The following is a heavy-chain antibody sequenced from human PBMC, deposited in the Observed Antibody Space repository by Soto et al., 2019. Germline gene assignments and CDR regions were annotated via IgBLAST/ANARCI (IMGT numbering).Heavy chain of an antibody. J-gene: IGHJ4*02. D-gene: IGHD1-7*01. V-gene: IGHV4-59*08. Sequence: SETLSLTCTVSGGSISSYYWSWIRQPPGKGLEWIGYIYYSGSTNYNPSLKSRVTISIDTSKNQFSLKLSSVTAADTAVYYCARLDIRYNWNSVDYWGQGTLVTVSS. CDR3: ARLDIRYNWNSVDY. CDR2: IYYSGST. CDR1: GGSISSYY.